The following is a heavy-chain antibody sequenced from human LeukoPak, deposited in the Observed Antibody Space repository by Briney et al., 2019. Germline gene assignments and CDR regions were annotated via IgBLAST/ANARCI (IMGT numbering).Heavy chain of an antibody. V-gene: IGHV4-61*02. CDR1: GGSISSGSYY. J-gene: IGHJ4*02. Sequence: SETLSLTCTVSGGSISSGSYYWSWIRQPAGKGLEWIGRIYTSGSTNYNPSLKSRVTISVDTSKNQFSLKLSSVTAADTAVYYCARRLQPTFYDSSGLIDYWGQGTLVTVSS. CDR2: IYTSGST. D-gene: IGHD3-22*01. CDR3: ARRLQPTFYDSSGLIDY.